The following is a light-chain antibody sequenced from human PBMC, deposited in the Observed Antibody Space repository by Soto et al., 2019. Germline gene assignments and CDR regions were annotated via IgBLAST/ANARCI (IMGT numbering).Light chain of an antibody. CDR3: QTWVTGIHI. CDR1: SGHSNYA. CDR2: LNSDGSH. Sequence: QSVLTQSPSASASLGASVKLTCTLSSGHSNYAIAWHQQQPEKGPRFLMKLNSDGSHSKGDGIPDRFSGSSSGAECYLTISTLQSEDEADYYCQTWVTGIHIFGGGTKVTVL. J-gene: IGLJ2*01. V-gene: IGLV4-69*01.